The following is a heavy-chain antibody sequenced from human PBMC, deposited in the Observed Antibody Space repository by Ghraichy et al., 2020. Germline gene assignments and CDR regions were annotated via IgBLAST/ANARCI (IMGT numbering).Heavy chain of an antibody. Sequence: GGSLRLSCAASGFTVSSNYMTWVRQAPGKGLEWVSVIYTGGNTYYADSVKGRFTISRDNAKNTVYLQMNSLRAEDTAVYYCSREGVPHYGMDVWGQGTTVTVSS. V-gene: IGHV3-53*01. J-gene: IGHJ6*02. CDR3: SREGVPHYGMDV. CDR1: GFTVSSNY. CDR2: IYTGGNT.